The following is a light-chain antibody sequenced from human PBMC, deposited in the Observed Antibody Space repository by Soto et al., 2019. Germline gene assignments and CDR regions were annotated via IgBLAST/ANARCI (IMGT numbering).Light chain of an antibody. V-gene: IGKV1-17*03. CDR3: LQHNTYPHT. CDR1: RDITNY. CDR2: AAS. Sequence: TQMTQSPSAMSASVGDRVTITCRASRDITNYVAWFQQKPGQVPKRLIYAASSLHRGVPSRFSGSGSGTEFTLTISSLQPEDFATYYCLQHNTYPHTFGQGTKLEIK. J-gene: IGKJ2*01.